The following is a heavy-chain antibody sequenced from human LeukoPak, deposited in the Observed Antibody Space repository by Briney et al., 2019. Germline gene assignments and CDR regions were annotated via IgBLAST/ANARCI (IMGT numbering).Heavy chain of an antibody. Sequence: GGSLRLSCAASGFTFSSYGMSWVRQAPGEGLEWVSAISDSGGSTYYTDSVKGRFTISRDNSKNTLYLQMNSLRAEDTAVYYCAKEPLVRAYFDYWGQGTLVTVSS. CDR3: AKEPLVRAYFDY. CDR2: ISDSGGST. D-gene: IGHD4-23*01. V-gene: IGHV3-23*01. CDR1: GFTFSSYG. J-gene: IGHJ4*02.